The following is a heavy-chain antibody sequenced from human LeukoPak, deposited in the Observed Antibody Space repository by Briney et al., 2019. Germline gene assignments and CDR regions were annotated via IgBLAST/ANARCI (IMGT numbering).Heavy chain of an antibody. CDR1: GVTVGNNY. V-gene: IGHV3-66*01. D-gene: IGHD4-11*01. CDR2: IYSGGAT. Sequence: GGSLRLSCAASGVTVGNNYMIWVRQAPGKGLEWVSRIYSGGATYYADSVKGRFTISRDSSKNTLFLQMNSLRAEDTAVYYCARDPPAVKSGTYGWGQGTLVAVSS. CDR3: ARDPPAVKSGTYG. J-gene: IGHJ4*02.